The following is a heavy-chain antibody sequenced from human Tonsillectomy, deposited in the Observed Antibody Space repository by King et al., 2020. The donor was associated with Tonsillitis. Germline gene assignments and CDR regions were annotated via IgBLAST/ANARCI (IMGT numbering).Heavy chain of an antibody. V-gene: IGHV3-7*03. Sequence: VQLVESGGGLVQPGGSLRLSCAASGFTFSSYWMSWVRQAPGKGLEWVANIKQDGSEKYYVDSVKGRFTISRDNAKNSLYLQMNSLRAEDTAVYYCARGRGGRGSGSYYLYYFDYWGQGTLVTVSS. CDR1: GFTFSSYW. CDR2: IKQDGSEK. CDR3: ARGRGGRGSGSYYLYYFDY. D-gene: IGHD3-10*01. J-gene: IGHJ4*02.